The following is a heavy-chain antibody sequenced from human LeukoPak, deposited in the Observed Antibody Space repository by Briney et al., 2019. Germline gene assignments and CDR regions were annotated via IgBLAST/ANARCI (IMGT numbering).Heavy chain of an antibody. CDR3: ARDKAGGGFDY. D-gene: IGHD3-10*01. V-gene: IGHV4-59*01. Sequence: SETLSLTCTVSGGSISSYYWSWIRQPPGKGLEWIGYIYYSGSTNYNPSLKSRVTISVDTSKNQFSLKLSSVTSADTAVSYCARDKAGGGFDYWGQGTLVTVSS. J-gene: IGHJ4*02. CDR2: IYYSGST. CDR1: GGSISSYY.